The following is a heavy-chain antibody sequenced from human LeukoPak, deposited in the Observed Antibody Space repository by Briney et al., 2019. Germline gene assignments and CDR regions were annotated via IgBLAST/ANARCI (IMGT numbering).Heavy chain of an antibody. J-gene: IGHJ4*02. CDR3: ARELRGTLDY. D-gene: IGHD3-10*01. V-gene: IGHV4-59*01. CDR2: IYYSGST. CDR1: DGSISSYY. Sequence: SETLSLTCTVSDGSISSYYWSWIRQPPGKGLEWIGYIYYSGSTNYNPSLKSRVTISVDTSKNQFSLKLSSVTAAGTAVYYCARELRGTLDYWGQGTLVTVSS.